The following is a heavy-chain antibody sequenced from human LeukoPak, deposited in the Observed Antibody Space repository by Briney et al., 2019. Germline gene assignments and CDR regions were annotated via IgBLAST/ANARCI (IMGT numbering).Heavy chain of an antibody. CDR3: ARGGAGSGSYYYYYYGMDV. J-gene: IGHJ6*02. V-gene: IGHV4-34*01. CDR1: GGSFCGYY. D-gene: IGHD3-10*01. Sequence: SETLSLTCAVYGGSFCGYYWRWIRQPTGKGLEWIGEINHSGSTNYNPSLQSRVTISVDTSKNQFSLKQSSVTAADTAVYYCARGGAGSGSYYYYYYGMDVWGQGTTVTVSS. CDR2: INHSGST.